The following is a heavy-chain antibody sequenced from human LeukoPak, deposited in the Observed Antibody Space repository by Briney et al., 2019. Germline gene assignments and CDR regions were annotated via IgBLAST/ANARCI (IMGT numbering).Heavy chain of an antibody. Sequence: PSQTLSLTCAVSGDSISSGTYSWSWIRQPPGKGLEWIGYIYYSGTTYYNPSLKSRVIISVDTSKTQFSLKLSSVTAADTAVYYCARVVGRDGYNGAHFDYWGQGTLVTVSS. CDR3: ARVVGRDGYNGAHFDY. CDR1: GDSISSGTYS. D-gene: IGHD5-24*01. CDR2: IYYSGTT. V-gene: IGHV4-30-4*07. J-gene: IGHJ4*02.